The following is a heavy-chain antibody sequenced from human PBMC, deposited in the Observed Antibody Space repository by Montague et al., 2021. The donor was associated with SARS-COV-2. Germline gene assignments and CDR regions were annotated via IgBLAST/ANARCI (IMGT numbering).Heavy chain of an antibody. CDR2: INNRGST. J-gene: IGHJ6*03. V-gene: IGHV4-34*01. D-gene: IGHD7-27*01. CDR3: ARLRDGVVPSPKLGVGPYYSYYYMDV. Sequence: SETLSLTCTVPGTSFSGYYWNWIRQPPGKGLEWIGEINNRGSTNYSPSLKSRLTISADTSKNQFSLKLTSVAAADTAVYYCARLRDGVVPSPKLGVGPYYSYYYMDVWGRGTTVTVSS. CDR1: GTSFSGYY.